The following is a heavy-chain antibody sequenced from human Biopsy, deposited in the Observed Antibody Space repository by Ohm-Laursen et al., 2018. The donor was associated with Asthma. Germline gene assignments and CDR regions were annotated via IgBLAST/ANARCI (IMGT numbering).Heavy chain of an antibody. V-gene: IGHV1-3*01. D-gene: IGHD3-16*01. J-gene: IGHJ4*02. CDR3: TRWSLRVRDTPNDY. Sequence: ASVKVSCKASGYTFISYAIHWVRQAPGQRLEWMGWINAGNGNTKYSQKFQGRVTITRDTSASTAYMDLSSLRSEDTAVYYCTRWSLRVRDTPNDYWGQGTLVTVSS. CDR2: INAGNGNT. CDR1: GYTFISYA.